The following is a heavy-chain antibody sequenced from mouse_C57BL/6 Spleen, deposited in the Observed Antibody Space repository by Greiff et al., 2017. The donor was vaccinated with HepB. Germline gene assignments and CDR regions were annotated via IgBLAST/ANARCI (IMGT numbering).Heavy chain of an antibody. Sequence: QVQLQQPGAELVKPGASVKLSCKASGYTFTSYWMHWVKQRPGQGLEWIGMIHPNSGSTNYNEKFKSKATLTVDKSSSTAYMQLSSLTSEDSAVYYCAREQCIHYYYAMDYWGQGTSVTVSS. J-gene: IGHJ4*01. CDR3: AREQCIHYYYAMDY. CDR1: GYTFTSYW. CDR2: IHPNSGST. V-gene: IGHV1-64*01.